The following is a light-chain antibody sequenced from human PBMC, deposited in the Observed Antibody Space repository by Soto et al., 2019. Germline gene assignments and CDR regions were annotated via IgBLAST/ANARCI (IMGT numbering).Light chain of an antibody. J-gene: IGLJ1*01. CDR1: SSDVGGYNY. V-gene: IGLV2-14*01. CDR2: EVS. Sequence: QSVLAQPASVSGSPGQSITISCTGTSSDVGGYNYVSWYQNHPGKAPKLMIYEVSNRPSGVSNRFSGSKSGNTASLTISGLQAEDEADYYCSSYTSSSPYVFGTGTKVTVL. CDR3: SSYTSSSPYV.